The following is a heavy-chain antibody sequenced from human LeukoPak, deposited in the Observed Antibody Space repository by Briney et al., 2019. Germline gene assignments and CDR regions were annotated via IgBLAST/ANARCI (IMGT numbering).Heavy chain of an antibody. CDR3: AREAAIVVVVVASY. D-gene: IGHD2-15*01. CDR1: GYTFTSYA. Sequence: ASVKVSCKASGYTFTSYAMHWVRLAPGQRLEWMGWINAGNGNTKYSQKFQGRVTITRDTSASTAYMELSSLRSEDTAVYYCAREAAIVVVVVASYWGQGTLVTVSS. J-gene: IGHJ4*02. CDR2: INAGNGNT. V-gene: IGHV1-3*01.